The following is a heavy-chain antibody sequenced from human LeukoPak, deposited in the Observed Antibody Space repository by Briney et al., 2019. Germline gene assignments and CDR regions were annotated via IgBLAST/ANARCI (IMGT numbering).Heavy chain of an antibody. CDR2: IYHSGST. J-gene: IGHJ2*01. Sequence: SETLSLTCAVSGGSISSSNWWSWVRQPPGKGLEWIGEIYHSGSTNYNPSLKSRVTISVDTSKNQFSLKLSSVTAADTAVYYCARVVRNYDILTGLDLWGRGTLVTVSS. D-gene: IGHD3-9*01. CDR3: ARVVRNYDILTGLDL. V-gene: IGHV4-4*02. CDR1: GGSISSSNW.